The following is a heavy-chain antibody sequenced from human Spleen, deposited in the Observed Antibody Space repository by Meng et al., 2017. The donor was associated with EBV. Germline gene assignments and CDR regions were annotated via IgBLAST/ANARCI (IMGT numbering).Heavy chain of an antibody. J-gene: IGHJ4*02. V-gene: IGHV3-53*01. CDR3: AKDCFGAKDS. Sequence: EVQLVGSGGDLIQPGGSLRLSCEASGFAVGDNYMSWVRQAPGKGLEWVSVIYSGGSAFYADSVKGRFIISRDNAKNTVYLQMNNVRVEDTAVYYCAKDCFGAKDSWGQGTLVTVSS. D-gene: IGHD1-26*01. CDR2: IYSGGSA. CDR1: GFAVGDNY.